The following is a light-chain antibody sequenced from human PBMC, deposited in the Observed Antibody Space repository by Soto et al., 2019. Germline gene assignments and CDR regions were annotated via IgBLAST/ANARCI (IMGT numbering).Light chain of an antibody. CDR3: TSYAGTYSFFYV. CDR2: EVS. CDR1: SSDVGAYNY. J-gene: IGLJ1*01. V-gene: IGLV2-8*01. Sequence: QSVLTQPPSASGSPGQSVTISCTGTSSDVGAYNYVSWYQQLPGKAPKLIIYEVSKRPSGVPDRFSGSKSGNTASLTVSGLQAEDGADYYCTSYAGTYSFFYVFGPGTRSPS.